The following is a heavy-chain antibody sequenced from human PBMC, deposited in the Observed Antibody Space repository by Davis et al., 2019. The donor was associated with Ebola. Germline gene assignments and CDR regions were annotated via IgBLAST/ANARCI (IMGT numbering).Heavy chain of an antibody. J-gene: IGHJ4*02. V-gene: IGHV3-33*08. CDR3: ARAAGYSSGPGDY. CDR1: GFTFSSYA. Sequence: GESLKISCAASGFTFSSYAMHWVRQAPGKGLEWVAVIWYDGSNKYYADSVKGRFTISRDNSKNTLYLQMNSLRAEDTAVYYCARAAGYSSGPGDYWGQGTLVTVSS. CDR2: IWYDGSNK. D-gene: IGHD6-19*01.